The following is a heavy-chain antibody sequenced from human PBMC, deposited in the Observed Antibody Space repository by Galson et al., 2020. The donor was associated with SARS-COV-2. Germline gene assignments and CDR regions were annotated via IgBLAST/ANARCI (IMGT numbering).Heavy chain of an antibody. CDR2: IYSTGSP. J-gene: IGHJ4*02. CDR3: ASDCSGSRNYFEY. CDR1: GGSISSHY. V-gene: IGHV4-4*07. Sequence: ASETLSLTCTVSGGSISSHYWSWLRQPAGKGLEWIGRIYSTGSPHYNPSLKSRVTMSVDTSKNQFSLKVASVTAADTAVYYCASDCSGSRNYFEYWGQGTLVTVSS. D-gene: IGHD3-10*02.